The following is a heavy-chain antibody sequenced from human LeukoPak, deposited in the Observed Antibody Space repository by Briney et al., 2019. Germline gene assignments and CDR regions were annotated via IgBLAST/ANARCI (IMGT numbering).Heavy chain of an antibody. CDR2: IRFDGSEK. Sequence: GGSLRLSCAASGFTFSSYGMHWVRQAPGKGLEWVAFIRFDGSEKYSADSVKGRFTISRDNSKNTLYLQMNSLRSEDTAVYYCARGPLYSSSVSWGQGTLVTVSS. V-gene: IGHV3-30*02. CDR3: ARGPLYSSSVS. CDR1: GFTFSSYG. D-gene: IGHD6-13*01. J-gene: IGHJ4*02.